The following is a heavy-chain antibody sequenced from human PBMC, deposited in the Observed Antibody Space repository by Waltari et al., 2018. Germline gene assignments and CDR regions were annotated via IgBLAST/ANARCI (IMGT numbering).Heavy chain of an antibody. CDR1: GYTFTGYS. D-gene: IGHD6-6*01. J-gene: IGHJ3*02. Sequence: QVQLVQSGAEVKKPGASVKVSCKASGYTFTGYSMHWVRPAPGQGLEWMGRINPNSGGTNYAQKLQGRVTMTRDTSISTAYMELSRLRSDDTAVYYCARDPLAARDAFDIWGQGTMVTVSS. CDR2: INPNSGGT. CDR3: ARDPLAARDAFDI. V-gene: IGHV1-2*06.